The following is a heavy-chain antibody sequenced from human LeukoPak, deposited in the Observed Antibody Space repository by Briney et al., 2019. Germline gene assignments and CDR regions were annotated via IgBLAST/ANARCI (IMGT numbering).Heavy chain of an antibody. CDR2: ISYDGGTK. CDR1: GFAFSNYA. D-gene: IGHD6-6*01. Sequence: GRSLRLSGAASGFAFSNYAMHWVRQAPGKGLEWVAVISYDGGTKYYADSVKGRFTISRDNSKNTLYLQMNSLRAEDTAVYYCAKDKMAYSTSSWDYWGQGTLVTVSS. J-gene: IGHJ4*02. CDR3: AKDKMAYSTSSWDY. V-gene: IGHV3-30*18.